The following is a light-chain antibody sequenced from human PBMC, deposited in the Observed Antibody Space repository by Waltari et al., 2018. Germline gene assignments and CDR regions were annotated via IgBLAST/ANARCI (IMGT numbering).Light chain of an antibody. CDR1: QSVLYSSNNKNS. CDR2: AAS. V-gene: IGKV4-1*01. CDR3: QQSYSTPYT. J-gene: IGKJ2*01. Sequence: DIVMTQSPDSLAVSLGERATINCKSSQSVLYSSNNKNSLAWYQQKPGKAPKLLIYAASSLQSGVPSRFSGSGSGTDFTLTISSLQPEDFATYYCQQSYSTPYTFGQGTKLEIK.